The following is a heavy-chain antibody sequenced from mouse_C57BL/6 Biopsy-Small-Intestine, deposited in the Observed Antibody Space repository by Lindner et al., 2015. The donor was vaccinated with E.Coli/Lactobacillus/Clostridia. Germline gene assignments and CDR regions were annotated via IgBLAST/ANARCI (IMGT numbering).Heavy chain of an antibody. D-gene: IGHD2-3*01. V-gene: IGHV1-9*01. CDR2: ILPGNGIT. CDR1: GYTFTDYW. J-gene: IGHJ4*01. Sequence: VQLQESGAELMKPGASAKLSYKATGYTFTDYWIEWVKQRPGHGLEWIGEILPGNGITTYNEKFKGKATFTADTSSNTAYMQLSSLTTEDSAIYYCAKWLLGAMDYWGQGTSVTVSS. CDR3: AKWLLGAMDY.